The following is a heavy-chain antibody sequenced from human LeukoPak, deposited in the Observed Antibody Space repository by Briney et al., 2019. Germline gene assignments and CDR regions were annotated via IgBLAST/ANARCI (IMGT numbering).Heavy chain of an antibody. CDR3: VVWGEDRGGHRFDF. CDR1: GFTFSSHW. CDR2: INTDGSNT. J-gene: IGHJ4*02. Sequence: GGSLRLSCAASGFTFSSHWMHWVRQAPGKGLMWVSRINTDGSNTHYADSVKGRFTISRDNAKNTLYLQMNGLRVEDTAVYYCVVWGEDRGGHRFDFWGQGTLVTVSS. D-gene: IGHD2-15*01. V-gene: IGHV3-74*01.